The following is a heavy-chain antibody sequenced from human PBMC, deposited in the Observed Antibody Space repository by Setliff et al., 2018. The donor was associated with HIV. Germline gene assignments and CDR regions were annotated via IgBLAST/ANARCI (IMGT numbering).Heavy chain of an antibody. Sequence: GASVKVSCKASGGTFSSYTISWVRQAPGQGLEWMGRIIPILGIANYAQKFQGRITITADTSTDTAYLELSSLRSEDSAFYYCTTPLDSSGYFGSDYFDYWGQGALVTVS. CDR2: IIPILGIA. J-gene: IGHJ4*02. CDR1: GGTFSSYT. V-gene: IGHV1-69*02. D-gene: IGHD3-22*01. CDR3: TTPLDSSGYFGSDYFDY.